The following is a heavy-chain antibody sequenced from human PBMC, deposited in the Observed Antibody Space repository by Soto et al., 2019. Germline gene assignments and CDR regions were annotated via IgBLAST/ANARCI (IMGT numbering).Heavy chain of an antibody. V-gene: IGHV3-23*01. CDR1: GFTFSNFA. CDR3: AKAYDYIWGSYRRELDY. J-gene: IGHJ4*02. Sequence: VQLLESGGGLVQPGGSLRLSCAASGFTFSNFAMFWVRQAPGKGLEWVSSISRTGGAAHYADSVNGRFTISRDNSKNTLFLQMDSLRAEDTAVYCCAKAYDYIWGSYRRELDYWGQGTLVTVSS. CDR2: ISRTGGAA. D-gene: IGHD3-16*02.